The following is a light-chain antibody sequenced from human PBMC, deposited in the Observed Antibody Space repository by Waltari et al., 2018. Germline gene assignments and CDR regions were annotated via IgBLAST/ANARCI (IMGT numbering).Light chain of an antibody. J-gene: IGKJ4*01. CDR1: QSVVNF. Sequence: PGDRATLSCRASQSVVNFVVWYQRKPGQAPRPLISDATSSATGIPARFSGSASGTDFTLTITNVEPEDSAVYYCQKRSSWPLTSGGGTKLEIK. CDR3: QKRSSWPLT. CDR2: DAT. V-gene: IGKV3-11*01.